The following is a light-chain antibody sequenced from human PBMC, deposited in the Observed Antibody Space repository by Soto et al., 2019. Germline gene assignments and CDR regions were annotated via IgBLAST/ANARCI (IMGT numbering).Light chain of an antibody. V-gene: IGLV2-14*01. CDR1: SSDVGGYNY. J-gene: IGLJ1*01. CDR2: EVS. Sequence: QSVLAQPASVSGSPGQSITISCIGTSSDVGGYNYVSWYQQHPGKVPKLMVYEVSNRPAGVSYRFSGSKSGNTASLRISGLQPEDEADYYCSSYTSTNTPVVFGNGTKVTV. CDR3: SSYTSTNTPVV.